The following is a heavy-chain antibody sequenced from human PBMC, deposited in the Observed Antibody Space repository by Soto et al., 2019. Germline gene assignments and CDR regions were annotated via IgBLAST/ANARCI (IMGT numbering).Heavy chain of an antibody. CDR2: IYPGDSDT. Sequence: PGESLKISCKGSGYSFTSYWIGWVRQMPGKGLEWMGIIYPGDSDTRYSPSFQGQVTISADKSISTAYLQWSSLKASDTAMYYCARLTPKLRFLEWLPIYLDYWGQGTLVTVSS. V-gene: IGHV5-51*01. CDR1: GYSFTSYW. J-gene: IGHJ4*02. CDR3: ARLTPKLRFLEWLPIYLDY. D-gene: IGHD3-3*01.